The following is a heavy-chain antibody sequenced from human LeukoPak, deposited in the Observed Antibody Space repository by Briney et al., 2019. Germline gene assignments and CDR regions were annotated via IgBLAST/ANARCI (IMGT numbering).Heavy chain of an antibody. D-gene: IGHD4-17*01. J-gene: IGHJ4*02. CDR2: INWNGGST. Sequence: GSLRLSCAASGFTFDDYGMSWVRQAPGKGLEWVSGINWNGGSTGYADSVKGRFTISRDNAKNSLYLQMNSLRAEDTAVYYCAKERRDYGDFLDFDYWGQGTLVTVS. CDR1: GFTFDDYG. V-gene: IGHV3-20*04. CDR3: AKERRDYGDFLDFDY.